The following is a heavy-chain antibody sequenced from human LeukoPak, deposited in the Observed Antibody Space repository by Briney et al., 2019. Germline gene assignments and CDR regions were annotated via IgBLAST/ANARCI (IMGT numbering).Heavy chain of an antibody. CDR3: ARDVLSGVAAAAISRSGAFDI. D-gene: IGHD6-13*01. CDR1: GGSISSSNW. CDR2: IYHSGST. V-gene: IGHV4-4*02. Sequence: PSETLSLTCAVSGGSISSSNWWSWVRQPPGKGLEWIGEIYHSGSTNYNPSLKSRVTISVDKSKNQFSLKLSSVTAADTAVYYCARDVLSGVAAAAISRSGAFDIWGQGTMVTVSS. J-gene: IGHJ3*02.